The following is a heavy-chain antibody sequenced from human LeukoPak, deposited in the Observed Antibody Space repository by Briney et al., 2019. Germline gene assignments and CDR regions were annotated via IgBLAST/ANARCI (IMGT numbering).Heavy chain of an antibody. V-gene: IGHV4-34*01. J-gene: IGHJ4*02. CDR3: ARGLAGRALGY. CDR2: INHSGST. Sequence: SETLSLTYAVYGGSFSGYYWSWIRQPPGKGLEWIGEINHSGSTNYNPSLKSRVAISVDTSKNQFSLKLSSVTAADTAVYYCARGLAGRALGYWGQGTLVTVSS. D-gene: IGHD6-19*01. CDR1: GGSFSGYY.